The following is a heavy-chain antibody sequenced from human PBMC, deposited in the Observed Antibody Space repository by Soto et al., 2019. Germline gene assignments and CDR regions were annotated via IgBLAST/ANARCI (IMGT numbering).Heavy chain of an antibody. Sequence: LSLTCAVYGGSLSAYYWSWIRQPPGKGLEWIGEINPSGTTNYNPSLKSRVTISVDTSKNQFSLKLSSVTAADTAVYHCALAPAAHILHWGQGTLVTVSS. J-gene: IGHJ1*01. D-gene: IGHD2-2*01. V-gene: IGHV4-34*01. CDR2: INPSGTT. CDR1: GGSLSAYY. CDR3: ALAPAAHILH.